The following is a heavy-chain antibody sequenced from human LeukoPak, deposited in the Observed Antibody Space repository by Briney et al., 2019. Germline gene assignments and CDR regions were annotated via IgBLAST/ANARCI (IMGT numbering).Heavy chain of an antibody. CDR1: GFTFSSYA. Sequence: GGSLRLSCAASGFTFSSYAMNWVRQAPGKGLEWVSSISASGGSTYYADSVKGRFTISRDNAKNSLYLQMNSLRAEDTAVYYCARDLMGIAYRGAFYYWGQGTLVTVSS. CDR3: ARDLMGIAYRGAFYY. V-gene: IGHV3-23*01. J-gene: IGHJ4*02. CDR2: ISASGGST. D-gene: IGHD6-13*01.